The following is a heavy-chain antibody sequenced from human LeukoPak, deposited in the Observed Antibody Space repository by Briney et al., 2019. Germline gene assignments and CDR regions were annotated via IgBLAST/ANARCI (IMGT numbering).Heavy chain of an antibody. Sequence: GGSLRLSCAASEFTFRSYWMSWVRQAPGKGLEWVANMKLDGSEEYYVDSVKGRFTISSDNAKNSLYLQMNSLRVDDTAVYYCARWARYCSSGSCYSWFDPWGQGTLVTVSS. CDR2: MKLDGSEE. CDR1: EFTFRSYW. CDR3: ARWARYCSSGSCYSWFDP. J-gene: IGHJ5*02. D-gene: IGHD2-15*01. V-gene: IGHV3-7*01.